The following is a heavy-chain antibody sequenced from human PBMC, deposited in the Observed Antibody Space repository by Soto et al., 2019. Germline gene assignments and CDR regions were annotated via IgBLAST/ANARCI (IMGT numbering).Heavy chain of an antibody. J-gene: IGHJ4*02. V-gene: IGHV1-69*06. CDR1: GGTFSSNA. CDR3: AVTVTGSRSPLAH. D-gene: IGHD3-9*01. CDR2: IIPIYASP. Sequence: QVQLVQSGAEVKKPASSVKVSCKASGGTFSSNAISWVRQAPGQGLEWMGGIIPIYASPNYAQNFQGRVTVTADKATSTAYLELSRLKFADSAIYYCAVTVTGSRSPLAHWGRGTLVIVSS.